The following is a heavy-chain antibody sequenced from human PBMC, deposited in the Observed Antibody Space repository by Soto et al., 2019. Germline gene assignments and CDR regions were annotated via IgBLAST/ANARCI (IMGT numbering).Heavy chain of an antibody. D-gene: IGHD6-19*01. J-gene: IGHJ4*02. Sequence: DVQLVESGGDLIQPGGSLRLSCAASAFTVSHYYMTWVRQPPGKGLEWVSVIYSDGTTYYADSVKGRFTISRDNSKNTLYLQMNSLRVEDTAIYYCARATGDIGWAWVDYWGQGTLVTVSS. CDR1: AFTVSHYY. CDR3: ARATGDIGWAWVDY. CDR2: IYSDGTT. V-gene: IGHV3-53*01.